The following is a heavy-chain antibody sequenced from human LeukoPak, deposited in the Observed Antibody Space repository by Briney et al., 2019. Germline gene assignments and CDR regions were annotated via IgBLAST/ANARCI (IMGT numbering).Heavy chain of an antibody. Sequence: GGSLRLSCAASGFPFSSYWMAWVRQAPGKGLEWVASIKQDGGETFYVDSVKGRFTISRDNAKNSLYLQMSSLRADDTAVYYCARDRLLYYYDSGPTGHFQHWGQGTLVTV. V-gene: IGHV3-7*01. J-gene: IGHJ1*01. CDR1: GFPFSSYW. CDR3: ARDRLLYYYDSGPTGHFQH. D-gene: IGHD3-22*01. CDR2: IKQDGGET.